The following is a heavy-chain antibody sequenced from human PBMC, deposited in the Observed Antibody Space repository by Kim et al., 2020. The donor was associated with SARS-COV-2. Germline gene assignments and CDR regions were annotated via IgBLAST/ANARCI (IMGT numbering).Heavy chain of an antibody. J-gene: IGHJ4*02. CDR2: YNGNT. V-gene: IGHV1-18*01. Sequence: YNGNTNDAQKLQGRVTMTTDTSTSTAYMELRSLRSDDTAVYYCARDLGDYWGQGTLVTVSS. CDR3: ARDLGDY.